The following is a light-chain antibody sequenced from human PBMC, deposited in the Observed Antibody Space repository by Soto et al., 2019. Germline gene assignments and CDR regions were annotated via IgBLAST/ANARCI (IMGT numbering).Light chain of an antibody. CDR2: DAS. V-gene: IGKV1-13*02. J-gene: IGKJ3*01. CDR3: QQFNSYPS. Sequence: AIQLTQSPSSLSASVGDRVTITCRASQGISSAFAWYQQKPGKAPKLLIYDASSLESGVPSRFSGSGSGTDFTLTISSLQPEDFATYYCQQFNSYPSFGPGTKVDIK. CDR1: QGISSA.